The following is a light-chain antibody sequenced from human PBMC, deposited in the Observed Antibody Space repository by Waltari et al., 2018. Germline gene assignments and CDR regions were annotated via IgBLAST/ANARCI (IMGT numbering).Light chain of an antibody. CDR3: CSYAGSHVL. CDR1: SSDVGGNSF. J-gene: IGLJ2*01. V-gene: IGLV2-11*01. Sequence: QSALTQPRSVSGSPGQSVTISCTGSSSDVGGNSFVSWYQNRPHKAPKLMIYELNKRPSGVPECFSGSKAGNTASLTISGLQAEDEADYYCCSYAGSHVLLGGGTKLTVL. CDR2: ELN.